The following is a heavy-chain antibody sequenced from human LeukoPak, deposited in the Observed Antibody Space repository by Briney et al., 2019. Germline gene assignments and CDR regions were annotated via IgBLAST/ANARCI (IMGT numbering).Heavy chain of an antibody. D-gene: IGHD3-16*01. J-gene: IGHJ4*02. CDR1: GYSISSGYY. CDR2: IYHSGST. CDR3: TRGAGWLIDY. Sequence: SETLSLTCTVSGYSISSGYYWGWIRQPPGKGLEWIGSIYHSGSTYYNPSLKSRVTISVDTSKNQFSLKLNSLTTADTAVYYCTRGAGWLIDYWGQGILVTVSS. V-gene: IGHV4-38-2*02.